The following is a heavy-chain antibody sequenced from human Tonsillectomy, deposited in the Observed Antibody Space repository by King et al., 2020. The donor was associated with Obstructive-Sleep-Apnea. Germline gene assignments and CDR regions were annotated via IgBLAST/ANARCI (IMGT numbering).Heavy chain of an antibody. CDR1: GYTFTKFY. D-gene: IGHD5-12*01. V-gene: IGHV1-46*01. CDR2: INPSGGIK. J-gene: IGHJ4*02. Sequence: VQLVESGAEVKKPGASVKVSCKASGYTFTKFYMHWVRQTPGQGLEWMGIINPSGGIKRYTQNFQGRVTMTRDTSTSTVYMELSSLRSEDTAVYYCARGTPRPEAHPDDYAFDYWGQGTLVTVSS. CDR3: ARGTPRPEAHPDDYAFDY.